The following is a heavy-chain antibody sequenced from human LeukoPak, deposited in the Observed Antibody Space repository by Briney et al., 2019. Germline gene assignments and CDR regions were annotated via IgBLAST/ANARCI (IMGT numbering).Heavy chain of an antibody. CDR1: GFTFSIYA. V-gene: IGHV3-30-3*01. CDR3: ARVPNPVQERPHPIDY. Sequence: GGSLRLSCAASGFTFSIYAMHWVRQAPGKGLEWVAVISYGGSNKYYADSVKGRFTISRDNSKNTLYLQMNSLRAEDTAVYYCARVPNPVQERPHPIDYWGQGTLVTVSS. CDR2: ISYGGSNK. D-gene: IGHD1-1*01. J-gene: IGHJ4*02.